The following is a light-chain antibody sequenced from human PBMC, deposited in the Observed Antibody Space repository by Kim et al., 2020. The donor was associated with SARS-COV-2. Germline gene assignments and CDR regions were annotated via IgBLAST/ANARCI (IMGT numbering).Light chain of an antibody. V-gene: IGLV3-1*01. CDR3: QAWDSSTHVV. CDR2: QDS. Sequence: VSQGQTASSTYSGDKVGDKYACWYQQKPGQSPVLVIYQDSKRPSGIPERFSGSNSGNTATLTISGTQAMDEADYYCQAWDSSTHVVFGGGTQLTVL. J-gene: IGLJ2*01. CDR1: KVGDKY.